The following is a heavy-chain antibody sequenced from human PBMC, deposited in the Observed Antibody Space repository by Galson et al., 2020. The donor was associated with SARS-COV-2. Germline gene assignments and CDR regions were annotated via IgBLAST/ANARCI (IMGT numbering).Heavy chain of an antibody. Sequence: GGSLRLSCAASGFTVSSNYMSWVRQAPGKGLEWVSVIYSGGSTYYADSVKGRFTISRDNSKNTLYLQMNSLRAEDTAVYYCAREVRTELLLDYWGQGTLVTVSS. CDR1: GFTVSSNY. CDR2: IYSGGST. D-gene: IGHD1-26*01. J-gene: IGHJ4*02. V-gene: IGHV3-66*02. CDR3: AREVRTELLLDY.